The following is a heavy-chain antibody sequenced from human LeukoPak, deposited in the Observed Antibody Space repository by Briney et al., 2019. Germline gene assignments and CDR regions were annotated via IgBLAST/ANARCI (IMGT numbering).Heavy chain of an antibody. V-gene: IGHV4-30-4*01. CDR3: ASYTVTTGIFDY. J-gene: IGHJ4*02. D-gene: IGHD4-17*01. CDR1: GGSISSGDYY. Sequence: KPSETLSLTCTVSGGSISSGDYYWSWIRQPPGKGLEWIGYIYYSGSTYYNPSLKSRVTISVDTSKNQFSLKLSSVTAADTTVYYCASYTVTTGIFDYWGQGTLVTVSS. CDR2: IYYSGST.